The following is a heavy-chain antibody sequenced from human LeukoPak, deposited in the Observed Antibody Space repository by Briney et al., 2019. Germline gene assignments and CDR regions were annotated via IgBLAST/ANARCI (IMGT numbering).Heavy chain of an antibody. CDR1: GFSFTSYS. D-gene: IGHD4-11*01. V-gene: IGHV3-48*04. Sequence: PGGSLRLSCAASGFSFTSYSMNWVRQAPGKGLEWVSYIFTTGSTIYYANSVKGRFTISRDNGKNSLYLQMNSLRAEDTAVYYCAKRMTTVTRNFDYWGQGTLVTVSS. CDR3: AKRMTTVTRNFDY. CDR2: IFTTGSTI. J-gene: IGHJ4*02.